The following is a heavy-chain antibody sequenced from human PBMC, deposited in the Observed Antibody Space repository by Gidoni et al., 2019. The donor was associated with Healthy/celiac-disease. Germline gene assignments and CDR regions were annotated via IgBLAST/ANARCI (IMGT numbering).Heavy chain of an antibody. Sequence: EVQLLESGGGLVQPGGSLRLSGAASGFTFSSDAMSWVRQAPGKGVEWVSAIGGSGGSTYYADSVKGRFTISRDNSKNTLYLQMNSLSAEDTAVYYCARGGYSGYDLGGNFDYWGQGTLVTVSS. CDR3: ARGGYSGYDLGGNFDY. CDR2: IGGSGGST. CDR1: GFTFSSDA. J-gene: IGHJ4*02. D-gene: IGHD5-12*01. V-gene: IGHV3-23*01.